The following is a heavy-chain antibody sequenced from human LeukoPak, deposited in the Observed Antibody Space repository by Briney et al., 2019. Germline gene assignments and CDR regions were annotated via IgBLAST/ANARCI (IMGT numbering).Heavy chain of an antibody. V-gene: IGHV4-4*02. Sequence: PSETLSLTCAVSGGSISSSNWWSWVRQPPGKGLEWIGEIYHSGSTNYNPSLKSRVTISVDKSKNQFSLKLSSVTAADTAVYYCARGTVRITIFGVGTPHYYMDVWGKGTAVTVSS. CDR1: GGSISSSNW. CDR3: ARGTVRITIFGVGTPHYYMDV. D-gene: IGHD3-3*01. J-gene: IGHJ6*03. CDR2: IYHSGST.